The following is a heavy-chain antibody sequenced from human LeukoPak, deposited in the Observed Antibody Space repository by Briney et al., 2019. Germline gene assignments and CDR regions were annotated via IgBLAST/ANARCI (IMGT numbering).Heavy chain of an antibody. J-gene: IGHJ4*02. V-gene: IGHV3-20*04. CDR3: ARGNNWNYLRGGFDY. Sequence: GGSLRLSCAASGFTFDDYGMSWVRQAPGKGLEWVSGINWNGGSTGYADSVKGRFTISRDNAKNSLYLQMNSLRAEDTALYYCARGNNWNYLRGGFDYWGQGTLVTVSS. D-gene: IGHD1-7*01. CDR1: GFTFDDYG. CDR2: INWNGGST.